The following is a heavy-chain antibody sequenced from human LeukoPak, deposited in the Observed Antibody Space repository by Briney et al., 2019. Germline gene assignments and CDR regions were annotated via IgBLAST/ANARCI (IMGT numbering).Heavy chain of an antibody. CDR3: ARDGEVYCTNGVCYGDAFDI. CDR2: IYTSGST. D-gene: IGHD2-8*01. CDR1: GGSISSYY. J-gene: IGHJ3*02. V-gene: IGHV4-4*07. Sequence: SETLSLTCTGSGGSISSYYWSWIRQPAGKGLEWIGRIYTSGSTNYNPSLKSRVTMSVDTSKNQFSLKLSSVTAADTAVYYCARDGEVYCTNGVCYGDAFDIWGQGTMVTVSS.